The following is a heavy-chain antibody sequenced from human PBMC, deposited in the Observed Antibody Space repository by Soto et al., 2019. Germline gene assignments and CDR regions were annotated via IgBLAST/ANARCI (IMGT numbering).Heavy chain of an antibody. J-gene: IGHJ6*02. CDR1: GFTFSSYA. D-gene: IGHD3-22*01. Sequence: SGGSLRLSCAASGFTFSSYAMSWVRQAPGKGLEWVSAISGSGSNTYYADSVKGRFTISRDNAKNTLYLQMNSLRAEDTAVYYCARVVDYYDPYYHYGMAVWGQGSTVTVSS. CDR3: ARVVDYYDPYYHYGMAV. V-gene: IGHV3-23*01. CDR2: ISGSGSNT.